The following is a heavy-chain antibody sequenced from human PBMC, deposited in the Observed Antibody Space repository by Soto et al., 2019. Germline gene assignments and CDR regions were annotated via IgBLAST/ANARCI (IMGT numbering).Heavy chain of an antibody. J-gene: IGHJ4*02. CDR1: GGSISSYY. Sequence: ASETLSLTCTVSGGSISSYYWSWIRQPPGKGLEWIGYIYYSGSTYYNPSLKSRVTISVDTSKNQFSLKLSSVTAADTAVYYCARDRDSSGFLFDYWGQGTLVTVSS. CDR2: IYYSGST. V-gene: IGHV4-59*12. CDR3: ARDRDSSGFLFDY. D-gene: IGHD3-22*01.